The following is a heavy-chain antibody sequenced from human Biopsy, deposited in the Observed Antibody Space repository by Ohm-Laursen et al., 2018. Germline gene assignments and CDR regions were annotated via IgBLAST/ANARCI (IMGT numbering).Heavy chain of an antibody. J-gene: IGHJ4*02. CDR2: ISNSGTT. Sequence: GTLSLTCTLSGASVRSHFLTWIRQPPGKGLQWIGSISNSGTTKSSPSLKSRVNISLHTSKNKLSLKLTSETAADTAVYYCARLSTLFGVADFTDDWGQGTLVTVSS. V-gene: IGHV4-59*08. CDR1: GASVRSHF. CDR3: ARLSTLFGVADFTDD. D-gene: IGHD3-3*01.